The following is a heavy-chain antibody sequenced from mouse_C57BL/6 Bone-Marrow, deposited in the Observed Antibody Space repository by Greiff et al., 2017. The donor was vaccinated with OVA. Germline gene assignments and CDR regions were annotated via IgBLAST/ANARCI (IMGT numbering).Heavy chain of an antibody. V-gene: IGHV1-81*01. CDR2: IYPRSGNT. CDR3: ARLKILPLDAWFAY. Sequence: QVQLQQSGAELARPGASVKLSCKASGYTFTSYGISWVKQRTGQGLEWIGEIYPRSGNTYYNEKFKGKATLTADKSSSAAYMELRSLTSEDSAVYFCARLKILPLDAWFAYWGQGTLVTVSA. CDR1: GYTFTSYG. D-gene: IGHD1-1*01. J-gene: IGHJ3*01.